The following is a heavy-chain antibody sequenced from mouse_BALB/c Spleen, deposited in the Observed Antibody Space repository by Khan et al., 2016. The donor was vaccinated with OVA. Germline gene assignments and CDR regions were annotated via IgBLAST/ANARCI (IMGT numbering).Heavy chain of an antibody. J-gene: IGHJ3*01. Sequence: QVQLQQPGAELVKPGASVKLSCKASGYTFTSYWMHWVKQRPGQGLEWIGEINPSNGRTNYNEKFKSKATLTVDKSSSTAYMQLSSLTSEDSAVYYCARGGSNWGAWFAYWGQGTLVTDSA. CDR1: GYTFTSYW. V-gene: IGHV1S81*02. CDR2: INPSNGRT. D-gene: IGHD4-1*01. CDR3: ARGGSNWGAWFAY.